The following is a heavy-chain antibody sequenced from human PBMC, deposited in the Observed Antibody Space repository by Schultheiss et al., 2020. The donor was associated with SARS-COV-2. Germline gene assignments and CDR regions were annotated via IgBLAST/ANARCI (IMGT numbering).Heavy chain of an antibody. D-gene: IGHD3-10*01. CDR1: GGSFSGYY. CDR3: ARGAEGVGDYYYYYGMDV. CDR2: ITHSGSP. Sequence: SETLSLTCAVYGGSFSGYYWNWIRQSPGKGLEWIGEITHSGSPTYKPSLKGRVTISVDTSKNQFSLKLTSVTAADTAVYYCARGAEGVGDYYYYYGMDVWGQGTTVTVSS. J-gene: IGHJ6*02. V-gene: IGHV4-34*01.